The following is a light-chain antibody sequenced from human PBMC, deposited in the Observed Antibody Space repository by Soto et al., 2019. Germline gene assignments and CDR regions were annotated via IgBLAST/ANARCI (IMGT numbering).Light chain of an antibody. V-gene: IGKV3-11*01. J-gene: IGKJ5*01. CDR1: QSVSKY. Sequence: EIVLTQSPGTLSLTPGERATLSCRASQSVSKYFAWYQQKPGQAPRLLIYGASNRATGIPARFSGSGSGTDFTLTISSLEPEDFAVYYCQQRSNWPRTFGQGTRLEIK. CDR2: GAS. CDR3: QQRSNWPRT.